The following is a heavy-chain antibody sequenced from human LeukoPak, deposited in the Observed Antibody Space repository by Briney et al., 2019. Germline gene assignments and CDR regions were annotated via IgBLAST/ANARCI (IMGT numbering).Heavy chain of an antibody. V-gene: IGHV3-23*01. CDR1: GFTFSSYA. Sequence: GGSLRLSCAASGFTFSSYAMSWVRQAPGKGLEWVSAISGSGGSTYYADSVRGRFTISRDNYKNTLYLQKNSLRDEDTAVYYCAKDYGDFGDSSSYLDHWGQGTLVTVSS. CDR3: AKDYGDFGDSSSYLDH. CDR2: ISGSGGST. J-gene: IGHJ4*02. D-gene: IGHD4-17*01.